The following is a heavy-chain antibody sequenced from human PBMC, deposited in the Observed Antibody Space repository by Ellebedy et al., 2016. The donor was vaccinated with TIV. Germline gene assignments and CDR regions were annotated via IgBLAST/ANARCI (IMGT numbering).Heavy chain of an antibody. J-gene: IGHJ4*02. CDR2: IRSKANSYAT. D-gene: IGHD6-19*01. CDR1: GFTFSGSA. CDR3: TRRGSGLDY. V-gene: IGHV3-73*01. Sequence: GGSLRLSXAASGFTFSGSAMHWVRQASGKGLEWVGRIRSKANSYATAYAASVKGRFTISRDDSKNTAYLQMNSLKTEDTAVYYCTRRGSGLDYWGQGTLVTVSS.